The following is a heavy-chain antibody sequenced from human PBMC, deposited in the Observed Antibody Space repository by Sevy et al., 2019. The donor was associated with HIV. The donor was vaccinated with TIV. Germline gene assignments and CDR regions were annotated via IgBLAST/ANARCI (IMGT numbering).Heavy chain of an antibody. D-gene: IGHD1-26*01. Sequence: SETLSLTCTVSGGSITSLYWNWIRQPPGKGLEWIANIYFNGHINYNPSLKSRVTLSLDTSKDQFSLRLSSVTAADTAMYYCAGENAWGRGYSWGQGTLVTVSS. J-gene: IGHJ4*02. CDR1: GGSITSLY. V-gene: IGHV4-59*08. CDR2: IYFNGHI. CDR3: AGENAWGRGYS.